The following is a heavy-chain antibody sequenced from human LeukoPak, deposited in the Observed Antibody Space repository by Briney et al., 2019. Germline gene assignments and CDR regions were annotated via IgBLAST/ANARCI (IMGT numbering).Heavy chain of an antibody. CDR1: GYTFTSYG. D-gene: IGHD3-22*01. J-gene: IGHJ4*02. CDR3: ARALTYYYDSSGYSINYFDY. Sequence: ASVKVSCKASGYTFTSYGISWVRQAPGQGLEWMGWISAYNGNTNYAQKLQGRVTMTTDTSTSTVYMELSSLRSEDTAVYYCARALTYYYDSSGYSINYFDYWGQGTLVTVSS. CDR2: ISAYNGNT. V-gene: IGHV1-18*01.